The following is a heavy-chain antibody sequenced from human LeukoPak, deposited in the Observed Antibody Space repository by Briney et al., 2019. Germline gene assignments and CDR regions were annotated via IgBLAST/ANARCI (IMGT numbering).Heavy chain of an antibody. CDR3: ASADYDMAFDI. CDR1: GGSISRGGYY. Sequence: SETLSLTCTVSGGSISRGGYYWSWIRQHPGKGLVWIGYIYYSGSTDYNPSLKSRFTMSVDTSKNQFSLKLSSVTAADTAVYYCASADYDMAFDIWGQGTMVTVSS. J-gene: IGHJ3*02. V-gene: IGHV4-31*03. D-gene: IGHD3-9*01. CDR2: IYYSGST.